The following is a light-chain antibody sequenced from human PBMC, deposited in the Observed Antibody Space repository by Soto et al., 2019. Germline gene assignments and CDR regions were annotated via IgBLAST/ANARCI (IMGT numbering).Light chain of an antibody. CDR1: QSVSNNY. Sequence: EVVLTQSPGTLSLSPGDRATLSCRASQSVSNNYFAWYQQKPGQAPRLLIFGSSDRATGIPDRFSGSGSGTDFTLTIIRLEPEDFAGYYCQQYGSSPPYTFGQGTKLEIK. CDR3: QQYGSSPPYT. V-gene: IGKV3-20*01. J-gene: IGKJ2*01. CDR2: GSS.